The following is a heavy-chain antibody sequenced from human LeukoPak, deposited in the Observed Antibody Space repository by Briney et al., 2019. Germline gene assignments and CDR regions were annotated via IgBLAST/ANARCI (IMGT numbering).Heavy chain of an antibody. CDR2: IIPIFGTA. Sequence: SVKVSCKASGGTFSSHAISWVRQAPGQGLEWMGGIIPIFGTANYAQKFQGRVTITTDESTSTAYMELSSLRSEDTAVYYCARAGYCSSTSCPIGPWGQGTLVTVSS. D-gene: IGHD2-2*03. CDR3: ARAGYCSSTSCPIGP. J-gene: IGHJ5*02. CDR1: GGTFSSHA. V-gene: IGHV1-69*05.